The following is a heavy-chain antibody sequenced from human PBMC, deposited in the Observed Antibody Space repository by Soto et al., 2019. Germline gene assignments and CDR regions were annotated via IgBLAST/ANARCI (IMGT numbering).Heavy chain of an antibody. CDR1: GFAFSTYS. J-gene: IGHJ5*02. CDR3: ARDPDYGDYLDLKWFDP. V-gene: IGHV3-21*01. D-gene: IGHD4-17*01. Sequence: EVRLVESGGGLVKPGGSLRLSCAASGFAFSTYSMNWVRQAPGKGLEWVSSISSTGTYIYYADSVKGRFIISSDNAKNSLFLQMTSLRADDTAVYYCARDPDYGDYLDLKWFDPWGQGTLVTVSS. CDR2: ISSTGTYI.